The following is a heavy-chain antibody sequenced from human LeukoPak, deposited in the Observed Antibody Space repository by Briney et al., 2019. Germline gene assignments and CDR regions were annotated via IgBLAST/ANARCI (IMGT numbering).Heavy chain of an antibody. J-gene: IGHJ4*02. CDR2: IIPILGIA. CDR1: GGTFSSYA. D-gene: IGHD3-9*01. CDR3: ASDILTGYYTNY. V-gene: IGHV1-69*04. Sequence: ASVKVSCKASGGTFSSYAISWVRQAPGQGLEWMGRIIPILGIANYAQKFQGRITITADKSTSTAYMELSSLRSEDTAVYYCASDILTGYYTNYWGQGTLVTVSS.